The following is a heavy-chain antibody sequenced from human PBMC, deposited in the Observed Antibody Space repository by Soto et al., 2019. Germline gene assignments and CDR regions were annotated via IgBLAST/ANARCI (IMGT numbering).Heavy chain of an antibody. V-gene: IGHV4-4*02. D-gene: IGHD3-10*01. CDR3: ARTYYYGSGSYSYNWFDP. J-gene: IGHJ5*02. CDR1: SGSISSSNW. CDR2: IYHSGST. Sequence: QVQLQESGPGLVKPSGTLSLTCAVSSGSISSSNWWSWVRQPPGKGLERIGEIYHSGSTNYNPSLKSRVTISVDKSENQFSLKLSSVTAADTAVYYCARTYYYGSGSYSYNWFDPWGQGTLVTVSS.